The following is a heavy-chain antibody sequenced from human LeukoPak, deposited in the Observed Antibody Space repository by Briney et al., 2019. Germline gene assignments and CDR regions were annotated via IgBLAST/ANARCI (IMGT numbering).Heavy chain of an antibody. V-gene: IGHV3-21*01. CDR1: GFTFSSHG. Sequence: GGSLRLSCVASGFTFSSHGMNWVRQAPGKGLEWVSGITSGTRTYYADSVRGRFTISRDNAKNTLYLQMNSLRAEDTAIYYCTRALSIRALSQWGQGTRVTVSS. J-gene: IGHJ4*02. CDR3: TRALSIRALSQ. CDR2: ITSGTRT. D-gene: IGHD2/OR15-2a*01.